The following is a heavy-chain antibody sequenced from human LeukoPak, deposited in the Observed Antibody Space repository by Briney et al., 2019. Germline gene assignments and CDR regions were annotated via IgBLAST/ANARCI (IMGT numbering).Heavy chain of an antibody. Sequence: PGGSLRLSCTPSGTASGFSFNNAWMNWVRQAPGKGLEWVSGISWNSGSIGYADSVKGRFTISRDNAKNSLYLQMNSLRAEDTALYYCAKGPTRSHSSGWYPVDYWGQGTLVTVSS. CDR1: GFSFNNAW. CDR3: AKGPTRSHSSGWYPVDY. D-gene: IGHD6-19*01. J-gene: IGHJ4*02. V-gene: IGHV3-9*01. CDR2: ISWNSGSI.